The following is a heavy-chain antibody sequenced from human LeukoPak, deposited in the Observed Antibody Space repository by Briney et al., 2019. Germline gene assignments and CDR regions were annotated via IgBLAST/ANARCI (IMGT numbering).Heavy chain of an antibody. D-gene: IGHD3-10*01. CDR3: ARDNYGFDY. CDR1: GFTFSTYA. V-gene: IGHV3-30-3*01. CDR2: ISYGGSNK. J-gene: IGHJ4*02. Sequence: PGGSLRLSCAASGFTFSTYAMHWVRQAPGKGLEWVAVISYGGSNKYYADSVKGRFTISRDNSKNTLYLQMNSLRDEDTAVYYCARDNYGFDYWGQGTLVTVSS.